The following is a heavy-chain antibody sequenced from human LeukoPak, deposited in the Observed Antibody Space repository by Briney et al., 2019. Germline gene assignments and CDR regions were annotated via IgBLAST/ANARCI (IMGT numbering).Heavy chain of an antibody. Sequence: GGSLRLSCSASGFTFSYFAMHWVRQAPGKGLEYVSGINDNGGTTHYGDSVKGRFTISRDDSKNTLYLQMSSLRGEDTALYYCVKDLRGNYTFDYWGQGTLVTVSS. CDR1: GFTFSYFA. V-gene: IGHV3-64D*09. J-gene: IGHJ4*02. D-gene: IGHD5-24*01. CDR3: VKDLRGNYTFDY. CDR2: INDNGGTT.